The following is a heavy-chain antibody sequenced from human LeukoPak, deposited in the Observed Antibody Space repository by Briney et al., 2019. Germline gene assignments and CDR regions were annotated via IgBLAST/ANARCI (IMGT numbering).Heavy chain of an antibody. D-gene: IGHD3-22*01. CDR2: ISGSGGST. Sequence: PGGSLRLSCAASGFTFSSYAMSSFRQAPGKGLEWVSAISGSGGSTYYADSVKGRFTISRDNSKNTLYLQMNSLRAEDTAVYYCAKQYYYDSSGYSDLDYWGQGTLVTVSS. V-gene: IGHV3-23*01. CDR1: GFTFSSYA. J-gene: IGHJ4*02. CDR3: AKQYYYDSSGYSDLDY.